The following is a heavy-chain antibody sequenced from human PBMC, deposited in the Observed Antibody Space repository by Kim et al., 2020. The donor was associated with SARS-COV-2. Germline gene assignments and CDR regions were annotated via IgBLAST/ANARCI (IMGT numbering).Heavy chain of an antibody. Sequence: GSLKISCKASEYTFNNYWIGWVRQMPGKGLQWLGIIYPGDSDTKYNPSVQGQVTISADWSLTTAYLQWSSLKASDTAIYYCARAPSGTFSPYYFDYWGQGTLVTVSS. CDR1: EYTFNNYW. D-gene: IGHD1-26*01. CDR2: IYPGDSDT. CDR3: ARAPSGTFSPYYFDY. V-gene: IGHV5-51*01. J-gene: IGHJ4*02.